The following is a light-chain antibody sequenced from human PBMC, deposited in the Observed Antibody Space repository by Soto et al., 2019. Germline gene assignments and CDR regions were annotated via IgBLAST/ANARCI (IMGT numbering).Light chain of an antibody. V-gene: IGLV2-14*01. CDR2: DVS. CDR3: TSFTSGSTPYV. J-gene: IGLJ1*01. Sequence: QSALTQPASVSGSPGQSITISCTGTSSDVGGFNYVSWYQQLPGNAPQLVIYDVSHRPSGVSDRFSGSRSGNTASLTISGLQAEDEADYYCTSFTSGSTPYVLGTGTKLPS. CDR1: SSDVGGFNY.